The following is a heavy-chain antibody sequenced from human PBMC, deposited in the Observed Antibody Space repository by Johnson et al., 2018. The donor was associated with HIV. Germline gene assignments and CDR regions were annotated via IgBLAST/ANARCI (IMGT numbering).Heavy chain of an antibody. D-gene: IGHD2-21*01. Sequence: QVQLVESGGGLVQPGGSLRLSCAASGFTFSSYAMHWVRQAPGKGLEYVSAISGSGGSTYYADSVKGRFTISRDNSKNTLYLQMNSLRAEDTAVYYCAKDPNGYCGGDCLSPGAFDIWGQGTMVTVSS. CDR1: GFTFSSYA. J-gene: IGHJ3*02. CDR2: ISGSGGST. CDR3: AKDPNGYCGGDCLSPGAFDI. V-gene: IGHV3-64*04.